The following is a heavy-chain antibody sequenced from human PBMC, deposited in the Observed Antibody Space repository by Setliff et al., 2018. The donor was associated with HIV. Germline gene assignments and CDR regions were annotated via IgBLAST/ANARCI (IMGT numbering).Heavy chain of an antibody. CDR2: IYIGGST. V-gene: IGHV3-66*01. CDR3: ARVRITGTTRWFDP. J-gene: IGHJ5*02. CDR1: GFTVSSNY. D-gene: IGHD1-7*01. Sequence: ETLSLSCAASGFTVSSNYMSWVRQAPGKGLEWVSIIYIGGSTYYADSAKGRFTISRDNSKNTLYLEMNSLRAEDTAVYYCARVRITGTTRWFDPWGQGTLVTVS.